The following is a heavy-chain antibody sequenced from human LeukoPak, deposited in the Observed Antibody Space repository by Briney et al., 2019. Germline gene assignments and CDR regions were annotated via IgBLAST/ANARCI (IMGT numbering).Heavy chain of an antibody. CDR2: VNHDGRGT. V-gene: IGHV3-74*01. CDR3: ATDLG. D-gene: IGHD4-17*01. J-gene: IGHJ4*02. CDR1: GFTFTSYW. Sequence: PGGSLRLSCAASGFTFTSYWMHRVRQAPGKGLVWVSRVNHDGRGTAYADSVTGRFTISRDNAKNTVYLQMYSLRAEDTAVYYCATDLGWGQGTLVTVSS.